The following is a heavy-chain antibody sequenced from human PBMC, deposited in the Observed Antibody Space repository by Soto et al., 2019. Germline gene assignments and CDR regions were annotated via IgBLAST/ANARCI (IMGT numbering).Heavy chain of an antibody. J-gene: IGHJ4*02. CDR2: IYYSGST. V-gene: IGHV4-59*01. Sequence: ETLSLTCTVSGGSISSYYWSWIRQPPGKGLEWIGYIYYSGSTNYNPSLKSRVTISVDTSKNQFSLKLSSVTAADTAVYYCARGSDDFWSGYRQYYFDYWGQGTLVTVS. CDR1: GGSISSYY. D-gene: IGHD3-3*01. CDR3: ARGSDDFWSGYRQYYFDY.